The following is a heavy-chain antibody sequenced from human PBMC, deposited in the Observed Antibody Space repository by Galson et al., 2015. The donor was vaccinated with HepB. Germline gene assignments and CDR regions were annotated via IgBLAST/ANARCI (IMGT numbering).Heavy chain of an antibody. D-gene: IGHD6-13*01. CDR3: ARDGVSSTWYYFDY. V-gene: IGHV4-61*02. CDR1: GGSISSGSYY. CDR2: IYTSGST. J-gene: IGHJ4*02. Sequence: TLSLTCTVSGGSISSGSYYWSWIRQPAGKGLEWIGRIYTSGSTNYNPSLKSRVTMSVDTSKNQFSLNLSSVTAADTAVYYCARDGVSSTWYYFDYWGQGTLVTVSS.